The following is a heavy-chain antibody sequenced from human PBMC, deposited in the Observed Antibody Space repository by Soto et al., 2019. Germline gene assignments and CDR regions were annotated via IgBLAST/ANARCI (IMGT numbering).Heavy chain of an antibody. CDR3: ARSPRSSPYFDY. CDR2: IYPGDHET. V-gene: IGHV5-51*01. CDR1: GYTFSNFW. Sequence: GESLKISCRCSGYTFSNFWIAWVRHLPGKGLEWMGIIYPGDHETRYSPSFHGKVTISADKSINTAYLQWSSLEASDSAFYYCARSPRSSPYFDYWGQGAPVTVSS. D-gene: IGHD6-13*01. J-gene: IGHJ4*02.